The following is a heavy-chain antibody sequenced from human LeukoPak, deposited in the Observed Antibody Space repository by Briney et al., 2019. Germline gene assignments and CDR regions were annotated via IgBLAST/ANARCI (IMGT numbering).Heavy chain of an antibody. CDR3: AREEYYYDSSGYYCQFDY. CDR2: IYHSGST. V-gene: IGHV4-38-2*02. CDR1: GYSLSSGYY. Sequence: PSETLSLTCTVSGYSLSSGYYWGWIRQPPGKGLEWIGSIYHSGSTYYNPSLKSRVTISVDTSKNQFSLKLSSVTAADTAVYYCAREEYYYDSSGYYCQFDYWGQGTLVTVSS. D-gene: IGHD3-22*01. J-gene: IGHJ4*02.